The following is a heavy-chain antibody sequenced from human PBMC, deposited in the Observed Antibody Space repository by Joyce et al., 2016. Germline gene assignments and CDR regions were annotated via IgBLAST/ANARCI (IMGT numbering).Heavy chain of an antibody. D-gene: IGHD6-13*01. CDR3: AKDRSSGWYGGWFDP. V-gene: IGHV3-30*18. CDR2: ISHDGSHK. Sequence: QVQLVESGGGVVQPGRSLRLSCAASGFTFSDYAMHWVRQAPGKGLEGVEIISHDGSHKYYADSVKGRFTISRENSNNTLYFQMNSLRAEDTAVYYCAKDRSSGWYGGWFDPWGQGTLVTVSS. CDR1: GFTFSDYA. J-gene: IGHJ5*02.